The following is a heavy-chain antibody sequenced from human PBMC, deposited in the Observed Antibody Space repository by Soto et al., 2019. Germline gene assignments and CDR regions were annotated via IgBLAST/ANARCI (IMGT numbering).Heavy chain of an antibody. CDR1: GLTISNAW. D-gene: IGHD2-15*01. CDR3: TTGSVEGV. J-gene: IGHJ6*02. CDR2: IKTNTEGGTT. Sequence: EVQLVESGGGFIYPGGSLRLSCAASGLTISNAWMNWVRQAPGKGLEWVGRIKTNTEGGTTDYAAAVKRSFTVSRDDSKNTLYLQMNSLKTEDTAVYYCTTGSVEGVWGQGTTVTVSS. V-gene: IGHV3-15*07.